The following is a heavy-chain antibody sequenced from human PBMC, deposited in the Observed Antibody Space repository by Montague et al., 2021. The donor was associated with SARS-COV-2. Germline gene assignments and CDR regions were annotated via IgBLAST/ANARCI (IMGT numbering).Heavy chain of an antibody. D-gene: IGHD3-22*01. CDR1: GGSISSGGYY. Sequence: TQSLTCTVSGGSISSGGYYWSWIRQHPGKGLEWIGYIYYSGSTYYNPSLESRVTISVDTSKNQFSLKLSSVTAADTAVYYCARARITMIVVVNAFDIWGQGTMVTVSS. J-gene: IGHJ3*02. V-gene: IGHV4-31*03. CDR3: ARARITMIVVVNAFDI. CDR2: IYYSGST.